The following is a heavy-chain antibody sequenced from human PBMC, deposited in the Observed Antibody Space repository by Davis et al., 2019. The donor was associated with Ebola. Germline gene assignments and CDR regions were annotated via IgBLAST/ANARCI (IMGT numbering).Heavy chain of an antibody. J-gene: IGHJ4*02. CDR2: INTNTGNP. CDR1: GYTFTSPG. D-gene: IGHD3-10*01. V-gene: IGHV7-4-1*02. CDR3: AREGSYGGHGLDY. Sequence: AASVKVSCKASGYTFTSPGMNWVRQAPGQGLEWMGWINTNTGNPTYAQGFTGQFVFSLDTSVSTAYLQISSLKAEDTAIYYCAREGSYGGHGLDYWGQGALVTVSS.